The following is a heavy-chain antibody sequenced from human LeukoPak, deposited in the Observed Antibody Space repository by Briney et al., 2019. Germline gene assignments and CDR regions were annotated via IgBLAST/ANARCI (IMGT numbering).Heavy chain of an antibody. J-gene: IGHJ6*03. CDR3: ARGTWIQRPNYYYYYYMDV. D-gene: IGHD5-18*01. V-gene: IGHV3-23*01. CDR2: ISGSGGST. CDR1: GFTFSSYG. Sequence: GGSLRLSCAASGFTFSSYGMSWVRQAPGKGLEWVSAISGSGGSTYYADSVKGRFTISRDNAKNSLYLQMNSLRAEDTAVYYCARGTWIQRPNYYYYYYMDVWGKGTTVTISS.